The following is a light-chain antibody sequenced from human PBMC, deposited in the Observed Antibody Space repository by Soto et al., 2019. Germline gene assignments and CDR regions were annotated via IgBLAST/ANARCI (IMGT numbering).Light chain of an antibody. CDR3: QVWDKDTDNRV. Sequence: SYELTQPPSVSVAPGQTARITCGGNNLGGKNVHWYQQRPGQVPVLVVFDDRDRPSGIPERFSGSNSGNTATLTISKVEAGDEADYYCQVWDKDTDNRVFGGGTKLTVL. J-gene: IGLJ3*02. V-gene: IGLV3-21*02. CDR1: NLGGKN. CDR2: DDR.